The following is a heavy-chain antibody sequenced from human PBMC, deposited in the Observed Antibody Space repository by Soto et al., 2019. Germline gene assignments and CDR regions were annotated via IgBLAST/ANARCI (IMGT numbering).Heavy chain of an antibody. CDR1: GGTFSSYA. CDR3: ARERVPFYYDSSGYYYFSAFDI. D-gene: IGHD3-22*01. CDR2: IIPIFGTA. J-gene: IGHJ3*02. Sequence: GASVKVSCKASGGTFSSYAISWVRQAPGQGLEWMGGIIPIFGTANYAQKFQGRVTITADESTSTAYMELSSLRSEDTAVYYCARERVPFYYDSSGYYYFSAFDIWGQGTMVTVSS. V-gene: IGHV1-69*13.